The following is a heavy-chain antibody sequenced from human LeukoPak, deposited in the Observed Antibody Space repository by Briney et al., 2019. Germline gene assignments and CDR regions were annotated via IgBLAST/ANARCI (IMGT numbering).Heavy chain of an antibody. D-gene: IGHD2/OR15-2a*01. J-gene: IGHJ4*02. V-gene: IGHV3-53*01. CDR2: IYSSGST. CDR1: GFTVSSNY. CDR3: ATAFNSPFYGEN. Sequence: GGSLRLSCAASGFTVSSNYMSWVRQAPGGGLEWVSVIYSSGSTYYADSVKGCFTISRDNSKNTLYLQMNSLRAEDTAVYYCATAFNSPFYGENWGQGTLVTVSS.